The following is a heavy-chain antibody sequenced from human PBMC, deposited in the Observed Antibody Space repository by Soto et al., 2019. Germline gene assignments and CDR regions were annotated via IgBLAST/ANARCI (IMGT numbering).Heavy chain of an antibody. CDR2: IIPIFGTA. Sequence: SVKVSCKASGGTFSSYAISWVRQAPGQGLEWMGGIIPIFGTANYAQKFQGRVTITADESTSTAYMELSSLRSEDTAVYYCAGGSPGMVRGTYYYYYGMDVWGQGTTVTVSS. V-gene: IGHV1-69*13. J-gene: IGHJ6*02. CDR3: AGGSPGMVRGTYYYYYGMDV. CDR1: GGTFSSYA. D-gene: IGHD3-10*01.